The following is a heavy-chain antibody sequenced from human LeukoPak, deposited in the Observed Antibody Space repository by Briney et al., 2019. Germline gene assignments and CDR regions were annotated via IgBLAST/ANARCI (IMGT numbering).Heavy chain of an antibody. CDR2: IRRKGYGGTT. CDR1: GFTFGDHS. CDR3: TRDHDFWSGPFDV. V-gene: IGHV3-49*04. J-gene: IGHJ6*04. Sequence: GRSLRLSCTASGFTFGDHSLSWVRQAPEKGLEWVGFIRRKGYGGTTEYAPSVKGRFIISRDDSKSTAYLQMNSLKTEDTAVYYCTRDHDFWSGPFDVWGKGTTVTVSS. D-gene: IGHD3-3*01.